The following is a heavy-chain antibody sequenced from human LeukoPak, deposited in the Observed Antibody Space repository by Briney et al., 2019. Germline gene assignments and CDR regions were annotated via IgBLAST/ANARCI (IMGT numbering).Heavy chain of an antibody. CDR1: GFTFRSYA. J-gene: IGHJ4*02. D-gene: IGHD3-16*02. CDR2: ISYDGSNK. V-gene: IGHV3-30*18. Sequence: PAGGSLRLSCAASGFTFRSYAMHWVRQAPGKGLEWVAVISYDGSNKYYAYSVEGRFTISRDNSKNTLYLQMNSLRTEDTAVYYCAKCPVTFGGVIIITTGYFDYWGQGTLVTVSS. CDR3: AKCPVTFGGVIIITTGYFDY.